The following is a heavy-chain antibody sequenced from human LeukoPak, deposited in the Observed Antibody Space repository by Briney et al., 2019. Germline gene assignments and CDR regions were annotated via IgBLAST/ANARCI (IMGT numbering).Heavy chain of an antibody. D-gene: IGHD2-15*01. CDR3: ARDDGSGVDY. Sequence: GGSLRLSCAASGFTFSRYWMLWARQAPGKGLVWVSRISSDGSFTTYADSVKGRLTISRDNAKNTLYLQMSSLRAEDTAVYYCARDDGSGVDYWGQGTLVTVSS. V-gene: IGHV3-74*03. CDR1: GFTFSRYW. CDR2: ISSDGSFT. J-gene: IGHJ4*02.